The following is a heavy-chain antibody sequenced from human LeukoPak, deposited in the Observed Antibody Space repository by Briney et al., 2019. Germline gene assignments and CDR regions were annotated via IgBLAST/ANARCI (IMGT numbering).Heavy chain of an antibody. Sequence: GASVKVSCKASGYTLTSYGISWVRQAPGQGLEWMGWISAYNGNTSYAQKLQGRVTMTTDTSTSTAYMELRSLRSDDTAVYYCARDQGVAAAGNNGIWGQGTMVTVSS. V-gene: IGHV1-18*01. D-gene: IGHD6-13*01. CDR2: ISAYNGNT. CDR1: GYTLTSYG. CDR3: ARDQGVAAAGNNGI. J-gene: IGHJ3*02.